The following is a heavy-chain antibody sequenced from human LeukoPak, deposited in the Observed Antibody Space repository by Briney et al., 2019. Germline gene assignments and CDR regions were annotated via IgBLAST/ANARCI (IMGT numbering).Heavy chain of an antibody. J-gene: IGHJ4*02. CDR3: AKSYLRFLEWLPEPNHPFDY. CDR2: ISSDGSNK. D-gene: IGHD3-3*01. CDR1: GLTFSTYP. V-gene: IGHV3-30*18. Sequence: PGRSLRLSCAASGLTFSTYPMHWDRQAPGEGLEWVALISSDGSNKDYADSVKGRFTISRDNSKNTLYLQMNSLRTEDTAVYYCAKSYLRFLEWLPEPNHPFDYWGQGTLVTVSS.